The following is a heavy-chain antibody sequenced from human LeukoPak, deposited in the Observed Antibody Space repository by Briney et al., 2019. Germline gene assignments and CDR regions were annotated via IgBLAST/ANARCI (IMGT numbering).Heavy chain of an antibody. J-gene: IGHJ5*01. D-gene: IGHD1-1*01. CDR3: AKSASWYSAWWDS. V-gene: IGHV3-23*01. CDR2: IAGSGGSS. Sequence: GGSLRLSCAASGFTFSSYSMSWVRQAPGKGLEWVSTIAGSGGSSHYADSVKGRFTISRDKSKNTLYLQMSSLRVEDTAVYYCAKSASWYSAWWDSWGQGTLVIVSS. CDR1: GFTFSSYS.